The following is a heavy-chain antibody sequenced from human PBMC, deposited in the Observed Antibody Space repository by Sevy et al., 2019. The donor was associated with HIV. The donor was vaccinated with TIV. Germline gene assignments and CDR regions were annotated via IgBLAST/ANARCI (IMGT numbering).Heavy chain of an antibody. CDR2: TNPSGGST. D-gene: IGHD2-2*02. CDR3: GRAGYCSSDSCYSYHYYYMDV. Sequence: ASVKVSCKASGYSFTSNSMHWVRQAPGQGLEWMGITNPSGGSTTYAQNFQGRVTMTRDTSTSTVYMELSSLRSEDTAVYYCGRAGYCSSDSCYSYHYYYMDVWGKGTTVTVSS. CDR1: GYSFTSNS. J-gene: IGHJ6*03. V-gene: IGHV1-46*03.